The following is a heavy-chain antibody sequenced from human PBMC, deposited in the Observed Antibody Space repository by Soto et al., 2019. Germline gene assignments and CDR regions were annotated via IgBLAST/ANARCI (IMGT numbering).Heavy chain of an antibody. V-gene: IGHV1-18*01. CDR3: AREVAVGGYYYSGMDV. CDR1: GYTFTSYG. CDR2: ISAYNGNT. D-gene: IGHD2-15*01. J-gene: IGHJ6*02. Sequence: QVQLVQSGAEVKKPGASVKVSCKASGYTFTSYGISWVRQAPGQGLEWMGWISAYNGNTNYAQKLQGRVTMTTDTSTSTANMELRSLRSDDTAGYYWAREVAVGGYYYSGMDVWGQGTTVTASS.